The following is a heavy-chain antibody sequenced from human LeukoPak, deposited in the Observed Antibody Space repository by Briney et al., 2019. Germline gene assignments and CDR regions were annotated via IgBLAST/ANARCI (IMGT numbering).Heavy chain of an antibody. D-gene: IGHD6-13*01. Sequence: SGTLSLTCAVSGDSISSGHWWSWVRQPPGKGLEWIGEIKHGGSTNYNPSLKSRVTISVDRSKNQFSLKLNSVTAADTAVYYCAREMGYSTSSLRMDVWGQGTTVTVSS. CDR2: IKHGGST. V-gene: IGHV4-4*02. CDR3: AREMGYSTSSLRMDV. CDR1: GDSISSGHW. J-gene: IGHJ6*02.